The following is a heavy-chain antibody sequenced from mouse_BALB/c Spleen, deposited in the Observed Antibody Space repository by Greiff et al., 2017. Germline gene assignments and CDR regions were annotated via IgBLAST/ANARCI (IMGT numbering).Heavy chain of an antibody. V-gene: IGHV5-17*02. CDR2: ISSGSSTI. D-gene: IGHD4-1*01. Sequence: DVKLVESGGGLVQPGGSRKLSCAASGFTFSSFGMHWVRQAPEKGLEWVAYISSGSSTIYYADTVKGRFTISRDNPKNTLFLQMTSLRSEDTAMYYCARSWGYYAMDYWGQGTSVTVSS. J-gene: IGHJ4*01. CDR3: ARSWGYYAMDY. CDR1: GFTFSSFG.